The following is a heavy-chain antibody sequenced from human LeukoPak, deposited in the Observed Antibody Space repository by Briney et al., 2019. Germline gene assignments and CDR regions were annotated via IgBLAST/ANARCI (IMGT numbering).Heavy chain of an antibody. J-gene: IGHJ6*03. V-gene: IGHV1-8*03. CDR3: ARGPRNTVTTDYYYYMDV. Sequence: ASVKVSCKASGYTFTSYDINWVRQATGQGLEWMGWMNPNSGNTGYARKFQGRVTITRNTSISTAYMELSSLRSEDTAVYYCARGPRNTVTTDYYYYMDVWGKGTTVTVSS. CDR1: GYTFTSYD. D-gene: IGHD4-11*01. CDR2: MNPNSGNT.